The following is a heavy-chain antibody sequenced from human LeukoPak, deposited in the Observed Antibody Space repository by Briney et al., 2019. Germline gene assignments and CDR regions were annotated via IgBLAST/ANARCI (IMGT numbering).Heavy chain of an antibody. D-gene: IGHD6-19*01. V-gene: IGHV3-33*01. J-gene: IGHJ4*02. Sequence: GRSLRLSCAASGFTFSSYGMHWVRRAPGKGLEWVAVIWYDGSNKYYADSVKGRFTISRDNSKNTLYLQMNSLRAEDTAVYYCARGDSSGWYWLDYWGQGTLVTVSS. CDR1: GFTFSSYG. CDR2: IWYDGSNK. CDR3: ARGDSSGWYWLDY.